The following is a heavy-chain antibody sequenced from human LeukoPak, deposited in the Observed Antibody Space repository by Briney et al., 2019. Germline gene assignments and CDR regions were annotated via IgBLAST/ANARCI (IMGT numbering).Heavy chain of an antibody. J-gene: IGHJ4*02. D-gene: IGHD5-18*01. V-gene: IGHV3-74*01. CDR1: GFTFSTSW. CDR2: INIDGTTT. Sequence: GGSLRLSCAASGFTFSTSWMHWVRHAPGKGLVWVSRINIDGTTTNYADFVKGRFTVSRANAKNTLYLQINSLRAEDTAIHYCVREDRGFNYGYFDYWGQGALVTVSS. CDR3: VREDRGFNYGYFDY.